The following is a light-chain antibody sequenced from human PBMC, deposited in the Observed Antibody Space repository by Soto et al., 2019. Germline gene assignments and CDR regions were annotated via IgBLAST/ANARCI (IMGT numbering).Light chain of an antibody. CDR3: CSIAGSSSLV. J-gene: IGLJ2*01. Sequence: QSVLTQPASVSGSPGQSITISCTGTSSDVGGYDLVSWYQQHPGTAPKLMIYEDTKRPSGVSCRFFASKSGNTASLTISGLPADEEAHYCCCSIAGSSSLVFGGGTKLTVL. CDR1: SSDVGGYDL. V-gene: IGLV2-23*01. CDR2: EDT.